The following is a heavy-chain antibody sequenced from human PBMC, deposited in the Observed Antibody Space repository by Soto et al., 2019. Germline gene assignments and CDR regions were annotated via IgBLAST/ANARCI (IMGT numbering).Heavy chain of an antibody. D-gene: IGHD2-15*01. J-gene: IGHJ3*01. CDR2: MSPFSGNT. CDR1: GYIFTSHD. V-gene: IGHV1-8*01. Sequence: QVQLVQSGAEVKKPGASVKVSCKASGYIFTSHDINWVRHVPGQGFEWMGWMSPFSGNTGSAQKFQGRVSLTRNTSINTSYTELSSLTSDDTAVYYCARGLCTGGTCYGLTVDFWGQGTTVTVSS. CDR3: ARGLCTGGTCYGLTVDF.